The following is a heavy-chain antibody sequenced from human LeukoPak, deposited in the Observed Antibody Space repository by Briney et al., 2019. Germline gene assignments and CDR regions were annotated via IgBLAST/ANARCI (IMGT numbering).Heavy chain of an antibody. V-gene: IGHV4-39*07. J-gene: IGHJ4*02. CDR1: GGSISSSSYY. CDR3: ARRYCSSTSCYLDY. Sequence: PSETLSLTCSVSGGSISSSSYYWSWIRQPPGKGLEWIGEINHSGSTNYNPSLKSRVTISVDTSKNQFSLKLSSVTAADTAVYYCARRYCSSTSCYLDYWGQGTLVTVSS. D-gene: IGHD2-2*01. CDR2: INHSGST.